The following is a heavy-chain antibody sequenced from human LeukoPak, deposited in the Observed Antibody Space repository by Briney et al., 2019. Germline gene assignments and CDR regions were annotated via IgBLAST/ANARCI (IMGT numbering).Heavy chain of an antibody. V-gene: IGHV3-48*03. CDR2: ISSSGSTI. CDR3: AREGSHYVWGSYRYFDY. J-gene: IGHJ4*02. Sequence: PGGSLSLSCAASGFTFSSYEMNWVRQAPGKGLEWVSYISSSGSTIYYADSVKGRFTISRDNAKNSLYLQMNSLRAEDTAVYYCAREGSHYVWGSYRYFDYWGQGTLVTVSS. D-gene: IGHD3-16*02. CDR1: GFTFSSYE.